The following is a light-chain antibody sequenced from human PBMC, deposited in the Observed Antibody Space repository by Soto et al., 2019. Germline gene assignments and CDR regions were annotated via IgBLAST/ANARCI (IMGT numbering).Light chain of an antibody. CDR1: QSVSSSY. CDR2: GAS. Sequence: EIVLTESRVTLSLSRWERATLSCTASQSVSSSYLAWYQQKNGQAPRLIIYGASSRATGIPDRFSGSLYGTDFNLTISSLEPEDFAVYYCQQHANWPLTFGGGTKVDIK. J-gene: IGKJ4*01. CDR3: QQHANWPLT. V-gene: IGKV3-20*01.